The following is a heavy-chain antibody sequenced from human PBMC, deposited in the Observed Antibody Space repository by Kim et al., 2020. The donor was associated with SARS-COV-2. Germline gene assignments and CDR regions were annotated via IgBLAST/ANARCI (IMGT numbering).Heavy chain of an antibody. D-gene: IGHD3-22*01. J-gene: IGHJ4*02. Sequence: QKLQRRVTITADKFTNTAYMELSSLRSEDTAIYYCAKGPYYYGSSGYFDSWGQGTLVTVSS. V-gene: IGHV1-69*04. CDR3: AKGPYYYGSSGYFDS.